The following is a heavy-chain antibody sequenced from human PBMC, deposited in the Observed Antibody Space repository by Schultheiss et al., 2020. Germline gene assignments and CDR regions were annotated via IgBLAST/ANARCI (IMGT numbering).Heavy chain of an antibody. CDR2: IYQSGST. V-gene: IGHV4-30-2*01. J-gene: IGHJ4*02. CDR3: ARRVYSSGCIDY. CDR1: GGSITSGDYS. D-gene: IGHD6-19*01. Sequence: SQTLSLTCAVSGGSITSGDYSWSWIRQPPGKGLEWIGYIYQSGSTYYNPSLKSRVTISVDTSKNQFSLKLSSVTAADTAVYYCARRVYSSGCIDYWGQGTLVTVSS.